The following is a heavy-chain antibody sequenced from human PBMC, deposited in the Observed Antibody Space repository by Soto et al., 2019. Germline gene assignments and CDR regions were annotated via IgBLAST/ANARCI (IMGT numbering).Heavy chain of an antibody. CDR3: ASQESCTNGVCPFDY. CDR1: GGTFSSYA. CDR2: IIPIFGTA. Sequence: QVQLVQSGAEVKKPGSSVKVSCKASGGTFSSYAISWVRQAPGQGLEWMGGIIPIFGTANYAQKFQGRVTIXXDXSXXTAYMELSSLRSEDTAVYYCASQESCTNGVCPFDYWGQGTLVTVSS. D-gene: IGHD2-8*01. V-gene: IGHV1-69*12. J-gene: IGHJ4*02.